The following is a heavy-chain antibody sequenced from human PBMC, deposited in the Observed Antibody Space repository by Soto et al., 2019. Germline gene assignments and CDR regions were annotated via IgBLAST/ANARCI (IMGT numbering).Heavy chain of an antibody. CDR2: MNPNSGNT. V-gene: IGHV1-8*01. Sequence: ASVKVSCKASGYTFTSYDINWVRQATGQGLEWMGWMNPNSGNTGYAQKFQGRVTMTRNTSISTAYMELSSLRSEDTAVYYCARVAVRRGYSDGYLGYWGQGTLVTVSS. CDR3: ARVAVRRGYSDGYLGY. CDR1: GYTFTSYD. D-gene: IGHD5-18*01. J-gene: IGHJ4*02.